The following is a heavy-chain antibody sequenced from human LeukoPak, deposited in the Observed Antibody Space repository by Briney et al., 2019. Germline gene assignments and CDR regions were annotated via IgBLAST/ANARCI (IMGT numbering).Heavy chain of an antibody. Sequence: GGSLRLSCAASGFTFTRYSMTWVRQAPGKGLEWVSYISSSSSTIHYADSVKGRFTISRDNTKNSLYLQMNSLRAEDTAVYYCARDENDYVWGSYRYGRFDYWGQGTLVTVSS. D-gene: IGHD3-16*02. V-gene: IGHV3-48*04. CDR1: GFTFTRYS. CDR2: ISSSSSTI. J-gene: IGHJ4*02. CDR3: ARDENDYVWGSYRYGRFDY.